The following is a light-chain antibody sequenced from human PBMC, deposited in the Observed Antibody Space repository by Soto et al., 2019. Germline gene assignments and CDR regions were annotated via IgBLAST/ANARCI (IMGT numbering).Light chain of an antibody. CDR3: SSYTSSSTRV. J-gene: IGLJ2*01. V-gene: IGLV2-14*01. CDR1: SSDVGGYNY. CDR2: DVS. Sequence: QSVLTQPASVSGSPGQSITISCTGTSSDVGGYNYVSWYQQHPGKAPKLMIYDVSQRPSGVSNRFSGYKSGHTASLTISGLQAEDEADYYCSSYTSSSTRVFGGGTKLTVL.